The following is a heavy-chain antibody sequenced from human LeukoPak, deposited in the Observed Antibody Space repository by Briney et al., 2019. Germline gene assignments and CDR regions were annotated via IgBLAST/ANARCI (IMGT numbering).Heavy chain of an antibody. J-gene: IGHJ4*02. Sequence: SQTLSLTCTVSGASISSGSYYWSWIRQPAGKGLEWIGRVEASGSINYNPSLKSRVTISVDTSKNQFSLKLISVTAADTAVYYCARDPGYCSGDTCYGYWGQGTLVTVSS. D-gene: IGHD2-15*01. V-gene: IGHV4-61*02. CDR2: VEASGSI. CDR3: ARDPGYCSGDTCYGY. CDR1: GASISSGSYY.